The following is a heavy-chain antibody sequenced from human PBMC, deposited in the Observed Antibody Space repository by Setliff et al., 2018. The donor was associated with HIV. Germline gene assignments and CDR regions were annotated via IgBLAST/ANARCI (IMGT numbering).Heavy chain of an antibody. CDR1: GFTFSNYA. CDR3: ARDAGRWGSYYYFRYMDV. Sequence: PGGSLRLSCAASGFTFSNYAVHWVRQAPGKGLEWVAVASDDGKNIYYADSVKGRFTVSRDNYRNTVFLQMNSLRMEDTAVSYCARDAGRWGSYYYFRYMDVWGKGTTVTVSS. D-gene: IGHD3-16*01. V-gene: IGHV3-30*03. CDR2: ASDDGKNI. J-gene: IGHJ6*03.